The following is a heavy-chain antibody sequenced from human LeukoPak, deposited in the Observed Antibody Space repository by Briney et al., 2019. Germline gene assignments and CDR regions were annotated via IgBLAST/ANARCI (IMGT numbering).Heavy chain of an antibody. CDR3: ARAGDSSGYYHESWFDP. D-gene: IGHD3-22*01. Sequence: SQTLSLTCANSGDSVSSNSAARNRIRQSPSRGLEWLGRTYYRSKWYNDYAVSVKSRITINPNTSKNQFSLQLNSVTPEDTAVYYCARAGDSSGYYHESWFDPWGQGTLVTLSS. V-gene: IGHV6-1*01. CDR2: TYYRSKWYN. J-gene: IGHJ5*02. CDR1: GDSVSSNSAA.